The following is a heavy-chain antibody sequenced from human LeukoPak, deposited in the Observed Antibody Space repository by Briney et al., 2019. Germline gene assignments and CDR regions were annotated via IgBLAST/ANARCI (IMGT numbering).Heavy chain of an antibody. V-gene: IGHV3-23*01. D-gene: IGHD6-13*01. Sequence: GGSLRLSCAASGFTFNTYAMSWVRQAPGKGLEWVSSISYSGDSTDYADSVKGRLIISRDNSKNTLGLQMNSLRAEDTAIYYCARGTWAGYFLGYWGRGTLVTVSS. CDR3: ARGTWAGYFLGY. J-gene: IGHJ4*02. CDR1: GFTFNTYA. CDR2: ISYSGDST.